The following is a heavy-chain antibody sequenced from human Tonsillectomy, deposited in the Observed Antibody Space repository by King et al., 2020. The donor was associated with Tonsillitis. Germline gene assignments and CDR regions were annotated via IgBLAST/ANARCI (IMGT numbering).Heavy chain of an antibody. CDR1: GDTVSSNSAA. CDR3: ARDRHGLGLFDY. Sequence: HVQLPQSGPGLVKPSQTLSLTCALSGDTVSSNSAAWNWIRQSPSRGLEWLGRTYYSSKWSNAYAVSVKSRITINPDTSKNTFSLHLNSVTPEDTAVYYCARDRHGLGLFDYWGQGTLVTVSS. V-gene: IGHV6-1*01. D-gene: IGHD3-16*01. CDR2: TYYSSKWSN. J-gene: IGHJ4*02.